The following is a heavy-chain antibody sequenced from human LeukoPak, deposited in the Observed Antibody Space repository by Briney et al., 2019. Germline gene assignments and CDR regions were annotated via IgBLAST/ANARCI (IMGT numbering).Heavy chain of an antibody. CDR3: ARVPITMIVVVIRNAFDI. V-gene: IGHV4-4*02. J-gene: IGHJ3*02. D-gene: IGHD3-22*01. Sequence: SGTLSLTCAVSGGSISSSNWWSWVRQPPGKGLEWIGEIYHSGSTNYNPSLKSRVTISVDKSKNQFSLKLSSVTAADTAVYYCARVPITMIVVVIRNAFDIWGQGTMVTVSS. CDR1: GGSISSSNW. CDR2: IYHSGST.